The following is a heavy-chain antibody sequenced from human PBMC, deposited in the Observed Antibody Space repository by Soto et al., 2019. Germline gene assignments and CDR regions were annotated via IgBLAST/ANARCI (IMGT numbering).Heavy chain of an antibody. Sequence: QVQLQESGPGLVKPSETLSVTCTVSGGSISSYYWSWIRQPPGKGLEWIGYIYYSGSTNYNPSLMSRVTIPVDTSKNQFSLKLSSVTAADTFVCYCAIRYGTCFDYWGQCFLVTVS. V-gene: IGHV4-59*08. CDR1: GGSISSYY. D-gene: IGHD5-18*01. CDR3: AIRYGTCFDY. CDR2: IYYSGST. J-gene: IGHJ4*02.